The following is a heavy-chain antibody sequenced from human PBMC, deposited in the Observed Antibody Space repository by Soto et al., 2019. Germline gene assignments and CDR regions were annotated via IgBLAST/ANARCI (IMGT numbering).Heavy chain of an antibody. V-gene: IGHV3-33*01. CDR2: IWYDGSNK. Sequence: GITLSLCGIRRLHKTPGKGLEWVAVIWYDGSNKYYADSVKGRFTISRDNSKNTLYLQMNSLRAEDTAVYYCARDQDYYDSSGYLDYWGQGALVTVSS. D-gene: IGHD3-22*01. J-gene: IGHJ4*01. CDR1: GITLSLCG. CDR3: ARDQDYYDSSGYLDY.